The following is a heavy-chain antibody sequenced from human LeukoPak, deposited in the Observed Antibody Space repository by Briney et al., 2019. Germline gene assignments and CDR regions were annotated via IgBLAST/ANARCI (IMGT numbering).Heavy chain of an antibody. CDR1: GFTFSDYY. V-gene: IGHV3-11*01. CDR2: ISSSGSTI. D-gene: IGHD3-22*01. J-gene: IGHJ4*02. CDR3: ARDRWLGYDY. Sequence: GGSLRLSCAASGFTFSDYYMSWLRQAPGKGLEWVSYISSSGSTIYYAPSVKGRFNISRDHAKTSLYLKMNSLRAEDTAVYYCARDRWLGYDYWGQGTLVTVSS.